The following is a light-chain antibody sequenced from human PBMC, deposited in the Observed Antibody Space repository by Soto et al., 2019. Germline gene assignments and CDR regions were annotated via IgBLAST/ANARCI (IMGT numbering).Light chain of an antibody. V-gene: IGKV3-15*01. CDR3: QQHNDWPT. CDR1: QTVTID. J-gene: IGKJ5*01. CDR2: GAS. Sequence: IVMTQSPATLSVSPGERATLSCRASQTVTIDLVWYQQRPGQAPRVLIYGASTRATGVPARFSGSGSGTEFILTISSVESEDFAIYYCQQHNDWPTFGQGTRLE.